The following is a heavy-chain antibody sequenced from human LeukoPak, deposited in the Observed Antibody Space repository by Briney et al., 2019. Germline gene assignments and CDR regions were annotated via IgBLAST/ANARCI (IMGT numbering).Heavy chain of an antibody. CDR2: IIPIFGTA. J-gene: IGHJ4*02. D-gene: IGHD3-3*01. V-gene: IGHV1-69*13. CDR3: ARGPFSLRFPDY. Sequence: ASVKVSCKASGYTFTSYDISWVRQAPGQGLEWMGGIIPIFGTANYAQKFQGRVTITADESTSTAYMELSSLRSEDTAVYYCARGPFSLRFPDYWGQGPLVTVSS. CDR1: GYTFTSYD.